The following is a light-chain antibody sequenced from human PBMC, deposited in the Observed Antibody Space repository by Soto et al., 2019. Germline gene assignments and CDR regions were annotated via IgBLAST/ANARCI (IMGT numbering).Light chain of an antibody. CDR3: QQYVSSPRT. Sequence: EIVLTQSPGTLSLSPGDRATLSCRASQIVSSSYLAWYQQKPGQAPRLLMYGASNRATGLTDRFSGSGSGTDFTLTISGLEPEDFAVYYCQQYVSSPRTFGQGTKVEVK. J-gene: IGKJ1*01. CDR1: QIVSSSY. CDR2: GAS. V-gene: IGKV3-20*01.